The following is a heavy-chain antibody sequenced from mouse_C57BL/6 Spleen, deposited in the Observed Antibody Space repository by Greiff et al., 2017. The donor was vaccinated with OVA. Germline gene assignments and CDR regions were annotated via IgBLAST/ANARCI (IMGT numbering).Heavy chain of an antibody. Sequence: VQLQQPGTELVKPGASVKLSCKASGYTFTSYWMHWVKQRPGQGLEWIGNINPSNGGTNYNEKFKSKATLTVDKSSSTAYMQLSSLTSEDSAVYYCARSDYYGSGYFDYWGQGTTLTVSS. CDR1: GYTFTSYW. CDR3: ARSDYYGSGYFDY. J-gene: IGHJ2*01. CDR2: INPSNGGT. V-gene: IGHV1-53*01. D-gene: IGHD1-1*01.